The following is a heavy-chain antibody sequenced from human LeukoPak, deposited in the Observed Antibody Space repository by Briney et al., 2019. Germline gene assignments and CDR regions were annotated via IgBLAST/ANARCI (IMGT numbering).Heavy chain of an antibody. V-gene: IGHV1-69*05. CDR3: AREGIAAAGTVVPFDP. D-gene: IGHD6-13*01. Sequence: GSSVKVSCKASGGTFSSYAISWVRPAPGQGLEWMGRIIPIFGTANYAQKFQGRVTITTDESTSTAYMELSSLRSEDTAVYYCAREGIAAAGTVVPFDPWGQGTLVTVSS. CDR1: GGTFSSYA. CDR2: IIPIFGTA. J-gene: IGHJ5*02.